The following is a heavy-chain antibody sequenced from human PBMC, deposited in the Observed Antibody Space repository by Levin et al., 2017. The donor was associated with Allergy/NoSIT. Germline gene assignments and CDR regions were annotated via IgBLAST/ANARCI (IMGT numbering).Heavy chain of an antibody. Sequence: SQTLSLTCAVYGASFSDSYWRWIRQSPRKGLEWIGEINHHGSTNYSPSLESRVIMSLDTSKRQFSLRLRSVTAADTAVYYCARGADSYAMDVWGQGTTVTVSS. CDR1: GASFSDSY. J-gene: IGHJ6*02. CDR2: INHHGST. CDR3: ARGADSYAMDV. V-gene: IGHV4-34*01.